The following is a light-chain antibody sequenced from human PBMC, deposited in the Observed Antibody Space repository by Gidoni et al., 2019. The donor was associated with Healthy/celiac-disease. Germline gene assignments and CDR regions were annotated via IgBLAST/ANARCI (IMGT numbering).Light chain of an antibody. CDR3: RKYNSASWT. CDR1: QGISNY. CDR2: AAS. J-gene: IGKJ1*01. V-gene: IGKV1-27*01. Sequence: DIQMTQSPSSLSASVGDRVTITCRASQGISNYLAWYQQKPGKVPKLLIYAASTLQSGVPSRFSGSRSGTAYTLTISSLQPEDVATYYCRKYNSASWTFGQGTKVEIK.